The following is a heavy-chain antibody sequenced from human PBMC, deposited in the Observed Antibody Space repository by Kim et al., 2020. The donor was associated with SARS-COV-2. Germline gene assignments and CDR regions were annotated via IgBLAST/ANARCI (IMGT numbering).Heavy chain of an antibody. D-gene: IGHD4-17*01. CDR2: IYYSGST. V-gene: IGHV4-39*01. J-gene: IGHJ3*01. Sequence: SETLSLTCTVSGGSISSSSYYWGWIRQPPGKGLEWIGSIYYSGSTYYNPSLKSRVTISVDTSKNQFSLKLSSVTAADTAVYYCARGAEDYGEYISSFWG. CDR1: GGSISSSSYY. CDR3: ARGAEDYGEYISSF.